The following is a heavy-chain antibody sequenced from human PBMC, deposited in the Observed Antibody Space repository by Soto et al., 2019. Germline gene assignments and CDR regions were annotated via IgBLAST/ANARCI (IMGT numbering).Heavy chain of an antibody. D-gene: IGHD6-13*01. Sequence: SETLSLTCAVYGVSFSGYYWSWIRQPPGKGLEWIGEINHSGSTNYNPSLKSRVTISVDTSKNQFSLKLSSVTAADTAVYYCARRAAGPPYYYYYMDVWGKGTTVTVSS. V-gene: IGHV4-34*01. CDR1: GVSFSGYY. J-gene: IGHJ6*03. CDR3: ARRAAGPPYYYYYMDV. CDR2: INHSGST.